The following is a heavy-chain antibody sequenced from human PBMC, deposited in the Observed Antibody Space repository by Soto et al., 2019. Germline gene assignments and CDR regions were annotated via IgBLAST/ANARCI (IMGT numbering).Heavy chain of an antibody. Sequence: QVQLVESGGGVVQPGRSLRLSCAASGFTFSNYGMHWVRQAPGKGLEWVAVIWYDGSNKYYADSVKGRFTVSRDNSKNTLYLQINSLRAEDTAVYYCARALYSSSWYVYYGMDVWGQGTTVTVSS. CDR2: IWYDGSNK. D-gene: IGHD6-13*01. J-gene: IGHJ6*02. V-gene: IGHV3-33*01. CDR3: ARALYSSSWYVYYGMDV. CDR1: GFTFSNYG.